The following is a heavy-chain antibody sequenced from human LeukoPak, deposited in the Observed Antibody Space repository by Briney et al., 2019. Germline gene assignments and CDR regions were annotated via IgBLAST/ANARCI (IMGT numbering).Heavy chain of an antibody. V-gene: IGHV4-59*12. CDR3: ARVDTITIFGVVRWFDP. CDR2: IYYSGST. D-gene: IGHD3-3*01. CDR1: GGSISSYY. Sequence: SETLSLTCTVSGGSISSYYWSWIRQPPGKGLEWIGYIYYSGSTNYNPSLKSRVTISVDTSKNQFSLKLSSVTAADTAVYYCARVDTITIFGVVRWFDPWGQGTLVTVSS. J-gene: IGHJ5*02.